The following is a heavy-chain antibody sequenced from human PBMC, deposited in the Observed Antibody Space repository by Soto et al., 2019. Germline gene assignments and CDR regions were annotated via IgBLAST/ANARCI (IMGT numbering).Heavy chain of an antibody. CDR3: ARETFPDSSSPDYYYGMDV. Sequence: ASVKVSCKAPGYTFTGYYMHWVRQAPGQGLEWMGWINPNSGGTNYAQKFQGWVTMTRDTSISTAYMELSRLRSDDTAVYYCARETFPDSSSPDYYYGMDVWGQGTTVTVSS. J-gene: IGHJ6*02. D-gene: IGHD6-6*01. CDR2: INPNSGGT. V-gene: IGHV1-2*04. CDR1: GYTFTGYY.